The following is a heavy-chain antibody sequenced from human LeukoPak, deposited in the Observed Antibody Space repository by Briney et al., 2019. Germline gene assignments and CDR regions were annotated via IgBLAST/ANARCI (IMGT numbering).Heavy chain of an antibody. D-gene: IGHD5-12*01. J-gene: IGHJ4*02. Sequence: PGGSLRLSCAASGFTFSSYAMSWVRQAPGKGLEWVSAISGSGGSTYYADSVKGRFTISRDKSKNTLYLQMNSLRAEDTAVYYCAKEERDYSGYDLFDYWGQGTLVTVSS. CDR3: AKEERDYSGYDLFDY. CDR2: ISGSGGST. V-gene: IGHV3-23*01. CDR1: GFTFSSYA.